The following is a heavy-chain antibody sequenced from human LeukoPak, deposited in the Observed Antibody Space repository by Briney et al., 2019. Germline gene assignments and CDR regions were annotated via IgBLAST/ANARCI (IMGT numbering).Heavy chain of an antibody. V-gene: IGHV4-59*01. J-gene: IGHJ4*02. CDR3: ARGDDYKSTLFDY. CDR1: GDSIYTYY. D-gene: IGHD5-12*01. CDR2: VYYTGIT. Sequence: SETLSLTCTVSGDSIYTYYWNWIRQPPGKGLEWIGHVYYTGITNDNPSLKSRVTISIDTSKNQFSLKLTSATAADTAVYYCARGDDYKSTLFDYWGQGTLVTVSS.